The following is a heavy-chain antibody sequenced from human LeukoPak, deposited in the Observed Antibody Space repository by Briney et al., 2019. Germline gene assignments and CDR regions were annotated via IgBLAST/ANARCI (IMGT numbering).Heavy chain of an antibody. J-gene: IGHJ4*02. Sequence: GGSLRLSCAASGFTFSSYNMNWVRQAPGKGLEWVSSISSGTTYIYYADSVKGRFTISRDNAKNSLFLQMNSLRAEDTAVYYCARVGTGEGYWGQGTLVTVSS. CDR1: GFTFSSYN. CDR3: ARVGTGEGY. CDR2: ISSGTTYI. V-gene: IGHV3-21*04. D-gene: IGHD7-27*01.